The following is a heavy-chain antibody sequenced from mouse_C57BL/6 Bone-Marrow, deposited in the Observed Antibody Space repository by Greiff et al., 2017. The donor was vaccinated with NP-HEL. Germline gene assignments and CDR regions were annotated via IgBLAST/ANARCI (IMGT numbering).Heavy chain of an antibody. CDR1: GYTFTTYP. CDR3: AIKVGDYYYGSRSYWYFDV. Sequence: QVQLQQSGAELVKPGASVKMSCKASGYTFTTYPIEWMKQNHGKSLEWIGNFHPYNDDTKYNEKFKGKATLTVEKSSSTVYLELSRLTSDDSAVYYCAIKVGDYYYGSRSYWYFDVWGTGTTVTVSS. J-gene: IGHJ1*03. V-gene: IGHV1-47*01. D-gene: IGHD1-1*01. CDR2: FHPYNDDT.